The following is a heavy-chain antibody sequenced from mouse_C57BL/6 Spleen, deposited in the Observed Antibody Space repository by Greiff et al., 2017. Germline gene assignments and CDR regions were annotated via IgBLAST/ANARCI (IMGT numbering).Heavy chain of an antibody. D-gene: IGHD1-1*01. Sequence: EVQLQQSGPELVKPGASVKISCKASGYTFTDYYMNWVKQSHGKSLEWIGDINPNNGGTSYNQKFKGKATLTVDKSSSTAYMELRSLTSEDSAVYYCARGAPFYYYGSSSHYFDDWGQGTTLTVSS. J-gene: IGHJ2*01. V-gene: IGHV1-26*01. CDR3: ARGAPFYYYGSSSHYFDD. CDR2: INPNNGGT. CDR1: GYTFTDYY.